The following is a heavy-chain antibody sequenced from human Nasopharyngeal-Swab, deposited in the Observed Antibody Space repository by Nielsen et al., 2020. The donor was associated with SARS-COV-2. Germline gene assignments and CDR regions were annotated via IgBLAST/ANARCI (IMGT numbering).Heavy chain of an antibody. Sequence: SSAASGFIISTDARHGGRQAPGKGQEWVAVISFDGSNKYYLDSVKGRITISRDDSKNMLYLQMNSLRREDTAVYCCAQDTLPYITAPGQDHWGHGTLVTVSS. CDR1: GFIISTDA. J-gene: IGHJ4*01. V-gene: IGHV3-30*18. CDR2: ISFDGSNK. D-gene: IGHD6-13*01. CDR3: AQDTLPYITAPGQDH.